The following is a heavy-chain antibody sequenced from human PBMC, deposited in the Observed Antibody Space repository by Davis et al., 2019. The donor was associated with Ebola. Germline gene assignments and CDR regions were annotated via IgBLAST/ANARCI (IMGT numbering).Heavy chain of an antibody. J-gene: IGHJ6*02. CDR2: ISAYNGNT. V-gene: IGHV1-18*01. CDR3: SSGYYSGAYGMDV. D-gene: IGHD3-22*01. CDR1: GYTFTSYG. Sequence: ASVKVSCKASGYTFTSYGISWVRQAPGQGLEWMGWISAYNGNTNYAQKFQGRVTITRDTSASTAYMELSSLRSEDTAVYYCSSGYYSGAYGMDVWGQGTTVTVSS.